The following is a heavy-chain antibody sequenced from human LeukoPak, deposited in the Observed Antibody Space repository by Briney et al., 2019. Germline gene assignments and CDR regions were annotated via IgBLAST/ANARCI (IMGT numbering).Heavy chain of an antibody. D-gene: IGHD5-18*01. J-gene: IGHJ4*02. CDR3: ARETGYRYDY. V-gene: IGHV4-59*01. Sequence: PWETLSLTCTVSGGSITSYYWSWIRQPPGKGLEWVGSIYYSGSTNYNPSRTSRVTISVDTSKNQFSLKLSSVTAADTALYYCARETGYRYDYWGQGTLVTVSS. CDR1: GGSITSYY. CDR2: IYYSGST.